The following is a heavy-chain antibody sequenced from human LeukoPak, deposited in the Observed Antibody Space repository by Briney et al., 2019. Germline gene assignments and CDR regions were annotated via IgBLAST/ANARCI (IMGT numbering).Heavy chain of an antibody. Sequence: GRSLRLSCAASGFTFDDYAMHWVRQAPGKGLEWVSGISWNSGSIGYADSVKGRFTISRDNAKNSPYLQMNSLRAEDMALYYCAKDIGDSSSYYFDYWGQGTLVTVSS. V-gene: IGHV3-9*03. J-gene: IGHJ4*02. CDR1: GFTFDDYA. CDR2: ISWNSGSI. CDR3: AKDIGDSSSYYFDY. D-gene: IGHD6-6*01.